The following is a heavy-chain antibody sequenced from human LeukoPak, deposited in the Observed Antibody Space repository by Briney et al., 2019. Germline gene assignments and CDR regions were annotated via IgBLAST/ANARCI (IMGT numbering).Heavy chain of an antibody. CDR2: ISSSSSSI. CDR1: GFTFSSYS. J-gene: IGHJ4*02. V-gene: IGHV3-21*01. CDR3: ARMGYYDFWSGYYGGGDY. Sequence: GGSLRLSCAASGFTFSSYSMNWVRQAPGKGLEWVSSISSSSSSIYYADLVKGRFTISRDNAKNSLYLQMNSLRAEGTAVYYCARMGYYDFWSGYYGGGDYWGQGTLVTVSS. D-gene: IGHD3-3*01.